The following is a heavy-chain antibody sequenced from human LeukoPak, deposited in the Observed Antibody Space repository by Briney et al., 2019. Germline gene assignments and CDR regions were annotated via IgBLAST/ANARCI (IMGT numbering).Heavy chain of an antibody. Sequence: PGGSLRLSCAASGFTFSSYSMNWVRQAPGKGLEWVANIKEDGSEKYYVDSVKGRFTISRDNPKNSLSLQMNSLRVEDTAVFYCAKERWGSSGHFDLWGQGTLVTVSS. D-gene: IGHD6-19*01. CDR2: IKEDGSEK. V-gene: IGHV3-7*01. CDR3: AKERWGSSGHFDL. J-gene: IGHJ4*02. CDR1: GFTFSSYS.